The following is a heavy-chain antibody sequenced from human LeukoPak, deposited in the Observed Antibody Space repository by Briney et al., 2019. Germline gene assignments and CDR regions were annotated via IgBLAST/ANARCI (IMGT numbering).Heavy chain of an antibody. CDR2: TYYRSKWYN. D-gene: IGHD5-24*01. CDR1: GDSVSSNSAA. Sequence: SQTLSLTCAISGDSVSSNSAAWNWIRQAPSRGLEWLRRTYYRSKWYNDYAVSVKSRVTINPDTSKNQFSLQVNSVTPDDTAVYYCARFAEMATGFDYWGQGTLVTVSS. CDR3: ARFAEMATGFDY. J-gene: IGHJ4*02. V-gene: IGHV6-1*01.